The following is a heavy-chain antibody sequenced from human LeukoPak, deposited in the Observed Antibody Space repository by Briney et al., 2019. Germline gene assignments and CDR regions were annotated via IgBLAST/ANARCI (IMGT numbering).Heavy chain of an antibody. D-gene: IGHD1-26*01. J-gene: IGHJ6*02. CDR1: GFTFSSYA. V-gene: IGHV3-30-3*01. CDR3: ARKWELLDYYYGMDV. CDR2: ISYDGSNK. Sequence: PGGSLRLSCAASGFTFSSYAMHWVRQAPGKGLEWVAVISYDGSNKYYADSVKGRFTISRDNSKNTLYLQINSLRAEDTAVYYCARKWELLDYYYGMDVWGQGTTVTVSS.